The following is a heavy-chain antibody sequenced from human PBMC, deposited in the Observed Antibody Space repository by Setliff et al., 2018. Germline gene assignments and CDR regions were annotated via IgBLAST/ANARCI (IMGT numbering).Heavy chain of an antibody. J-gene: IGHJ5*02. CDR3: AREKGLRGVGWFDP. D-gene: IGHD3-10*01. CDR1: GGSFSGYY. V-gene: IGHV4-34*12. Sequence: PSETLSLTCAVYGGSFSGYYWSWIRQPPGKRLEWIGEIIHSGSTNYNPSLKSRVTISVDTSKNQFSLKLSSVTAADPAVYYWAREKGLRGVGWFDPWGLGTLVTVSS. CDR2: IIHSGST.